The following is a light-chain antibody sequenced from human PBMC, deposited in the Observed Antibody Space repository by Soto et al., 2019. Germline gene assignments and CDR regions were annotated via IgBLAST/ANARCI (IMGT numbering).Light chain of an antibody. Sequence: IVMTQSPATLSVSPGERATLSCRASQSVSSNLAWYQQKPGQAPRLLIYGASTRATGIPARFSGSGSGTEFTLTISSLQSEDFAIFYCQQYHNWPPVTFGGGIKVEIK. CDR3: QQYHNWPPVT. CDR2: GAS. V-gene: IGKV3-15*01. J-gene: IGKJ4*01. CDR1: QSVSSN.